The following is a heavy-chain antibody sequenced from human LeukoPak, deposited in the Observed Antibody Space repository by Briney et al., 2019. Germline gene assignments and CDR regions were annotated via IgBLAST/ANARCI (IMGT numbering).Heavy chain of an antibody. D-gene: IGHD2-21*01. V-gene: IGHV4-59*01. CDR3: ARGLVISALDN. J-gene: IGHJ4*01. CDR2: IYYCGST. Sequence: LSETLLHTCTVSGDSISSDYWSWIRQPPGKGLEWIGYIYYCGSTDYNPSLKSRVTISVDTSKNQVSLKLSSVTAADTAVYYCARGLVISALDNWG. CDR1: GDSISSDY.